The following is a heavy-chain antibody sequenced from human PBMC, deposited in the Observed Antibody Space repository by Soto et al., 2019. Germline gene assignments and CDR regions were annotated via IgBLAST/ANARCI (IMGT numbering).Heavy chain of an antibody. CDR2: ISAGGGTT. Sequence: GGSLRLSCAGSGFIFSHHWFHWVRQAPGKGLEWVSTISAGGGTTYYADSVKGRFTISRDNSKNTLLLQMNSLGAEDTAVYYCAKDSNKYSSSLRGRYFDYWGQGIAVTVSS. CDR1: GFIFSHHW. CDR3: AKDSNKYSSSLRGRYFDY. V-gene: IGHV3-23*01. D-gene: IGHD4-4*01. J-gene: IGHJ4*02.